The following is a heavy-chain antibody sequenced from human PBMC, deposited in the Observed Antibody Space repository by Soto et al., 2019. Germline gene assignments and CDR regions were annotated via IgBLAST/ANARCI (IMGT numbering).Heavy chain of an antibody. V-gene: IGHV3-48*01. CDR2: VSSSGDTI. J-gene: IGHJ5*02. CDR3: ARAKYYGTGTYLPWFDP. CDR1: GFSFSNFN. Sequence: PGGSLRLSCAASGFSFSNFNMNWVRQAPGKGLEWISYVSSSGDTIFYGDSVEGRFTISRDNDKNSLYLQMNSLRAEDTAVYHCARAKYYGTGTYLPWFDPWGQGTRVTVSS. D-gene: IGHD3-10*01.